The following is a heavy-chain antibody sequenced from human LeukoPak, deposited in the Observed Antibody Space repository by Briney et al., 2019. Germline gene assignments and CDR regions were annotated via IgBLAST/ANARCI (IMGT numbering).Heavy chain of an antibody. D-gene: IGHD3-9*01. J-gene: IGHJ6*02. CDR1: GFTVSSNY. V-gene: IGHV3-66*01. CDR2: IYSGGST. CDR3: VRVRYFEVSYYYYGMDV. Sequence: PGGSLRLSCAASGFTVSSNYMSWVRQAPGKGLEWVSVIYSGGSTYYADSVKGRFTISRDNSKNTLYLQMNSLRAEDTAVYYCVRVRYFEVSYYYYGMDVWGQGTTVTVSS.